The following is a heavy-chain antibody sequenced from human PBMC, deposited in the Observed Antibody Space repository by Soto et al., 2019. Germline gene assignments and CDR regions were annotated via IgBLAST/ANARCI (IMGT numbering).Heavy chain of an antibody. CDR2: ISYDGSNK. D-gene: IGHD6-13*01. CDR3: ARGRGSSWYNLFDY. CDR1: GFTFSSYA. Sequence: QVQLVESGGGVVQPGRSLRLSCAASGFTFSSYAMHWVRQAPGKGLEWVAVISYDGSNKYYADSVKGRFTISRDNSKNTLYLQMNSLRAEDTAVYYCARGRGSSWYNLFDYWGQGTLVTVSS. J-gene: IGHJ4*02. V-gene: IGHV3-30-3*01.